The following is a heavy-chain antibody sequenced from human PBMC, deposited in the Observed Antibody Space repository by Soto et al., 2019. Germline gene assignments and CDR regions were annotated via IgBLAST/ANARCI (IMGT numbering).Heavy chain of an antibody. D-gene: IGHD2-15*01. Sequence: QAQLVESGGVAVQPGRSLRLSCAAPGFTFTTYGMHWVRQAPGKGLEWVAVISYDGRSKYYADSVKGRFTVSRDNSNNTVYLQLNSLRAEDTAVYYCAKDTFAYCSGGSCLYYYGMDVWGQGTTVTVSS. J-gene: IGHJ6*02. CDR3: AKDTFAYCSGGSCLYYYGMDV. V-gene: IGHV3-30*18. CDR2: ISYDGRSK. CDR1: GFTFTTYG.